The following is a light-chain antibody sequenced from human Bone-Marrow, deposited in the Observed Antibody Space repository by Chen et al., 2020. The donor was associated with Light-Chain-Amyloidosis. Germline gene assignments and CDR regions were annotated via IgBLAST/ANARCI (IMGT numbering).Light chain of an antibody. Sequence: NFMLTQPHSVSESPGKPAIISCPRSSGSIATNYVQWYQQRPGSSPTTVIYEDDQRPSGVPDRFSGSIDRSSNSASLTISGLKTEDEADYYCQSYQGSSQGVFGGGTKLTVL. CDR3: QSYQGSSQGV. J-gene: IGLJ3*02. V-gene: IGLV6-57*01. CDR2: EDD. CDR1: SGSIATNY.